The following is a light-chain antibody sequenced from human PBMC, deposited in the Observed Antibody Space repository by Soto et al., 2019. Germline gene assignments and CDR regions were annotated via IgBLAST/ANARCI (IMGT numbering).Light chain of an antibody. CDR2: AAS. CDR3: QQANSFPIT. CDR1: QGISSW. V-gene: IGKV1-12*01. Sequence: DSQITQSPSSVSASVGDRVTVPCRASQGISSWLAWYQKKPGKAPKLLIYAASSLQSGVPSRFSGSGSGTDFTLTISSLQPEDCAIYFCQQANSFPITFGQGTRLEIK. J-gene: IGKJ5*01.